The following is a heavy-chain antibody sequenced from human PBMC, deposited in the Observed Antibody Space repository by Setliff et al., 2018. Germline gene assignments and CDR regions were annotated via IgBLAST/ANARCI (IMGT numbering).Heavy chain of an antibody. J-gene: IGHJ4*02. CDR1: GASVSSNDYF. D-gene: IGHD1-1*01. V-gene: IGHV4-39*01. CDR3: ARLKVGNNWPDY. Sequence: SETLSLTCSISGASVSSNDYFWAWIRQPPRERLHWIGTLYPSGFTYYNPSLRDRVTISADSSKDELSLSLQSVTAADSAVYYCARLKVGNNWPDYWGQGTLVTVSS. CDR2: LYPSGFT.